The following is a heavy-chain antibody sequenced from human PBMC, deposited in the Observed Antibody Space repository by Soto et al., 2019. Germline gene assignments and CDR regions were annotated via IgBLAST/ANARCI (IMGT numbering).Heavy chain of an antibody. CDR1: GYTFTSYA. V-gene: IGHV1-3*01. CDR3: ARDRVLLWFGELFAGNWFDP. D-gene: IGHD3-10*01. J-gene: IGHJ5*02. CDR2: INAGNGNT. Sequence: QVQLVQSGAEVKKPGASVKVSCKASGYTFTSYAMHWVRQAPGQRLEWMGWINAGNGNTKYSQKFQGRVTITRDTSASTAYMELSSLRSEDTAVYDCARDRVLLWFGELFAGNWFDPWGQGTLVTVSS.